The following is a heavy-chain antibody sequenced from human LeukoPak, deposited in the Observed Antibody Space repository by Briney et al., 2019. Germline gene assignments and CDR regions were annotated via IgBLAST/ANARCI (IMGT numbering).Heavy chain of an antibody. V-gene: IGHV3-23*01. Sequence: PGRSLRLSCAASGFTFSSYAMNWVRQAPGKGLEWVSDISGSGGRTYYADAVKGRFTISRDNSKNTLYLQMNSLRAEDTAVYYCAKDHAVTFGGVTVRWGQGTLVTVSS. J-gene: IGHJ4*02. CDR2: ISGSGGRT. D-gene: IGHD3-16*01. CDR3: AKDHAVTFGGVTVR. CDR1: GFTFSSYA.